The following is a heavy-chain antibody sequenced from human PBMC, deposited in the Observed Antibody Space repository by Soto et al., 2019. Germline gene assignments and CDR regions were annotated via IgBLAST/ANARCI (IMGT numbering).Heavy chain of an antibody. CDR1: GYPFTHYG. J-gene: IGHJ6*02. D-gene: IGHD3-16*01. CDR3: ARDQSFDRTYYYGIDV. CDR2: ISPFNGNT. Sequence: QVQLVQSGAEVKKPGASVRVSCKSSGYPFTHYGITWIRQAPGQGLEWMGWISPFNGNTNYGQTLQGRVTLTTDTXTAXVFMELRSLTSDDTAVYYCARDQSFDRTYYYGIDVWGQGTTVTVSS. V-gene: IGHV1-18*01.